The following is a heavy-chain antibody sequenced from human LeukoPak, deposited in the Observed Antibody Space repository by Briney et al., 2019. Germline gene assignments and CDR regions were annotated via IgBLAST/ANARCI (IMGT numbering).Heavy chain of an antibody. D-gene: IGHD6-6*01. CDR1: GGTFSSYS. CDR3: ARQTLSSSRGYYFDY. Sequence: ASVKLSCTASGGTFSSYSISWVRQPPGQGLEWMGGIIPIFGTANYAQKYQGRVTITTDESTSTAYMELSSLRSEDRAVYYCARQTLSSSRGYYFDYWGQGTLVTVSS. V-gene: IGHV1-69*05. J-gene: IGHJ4*02. CDR2: IIPIFGTA.